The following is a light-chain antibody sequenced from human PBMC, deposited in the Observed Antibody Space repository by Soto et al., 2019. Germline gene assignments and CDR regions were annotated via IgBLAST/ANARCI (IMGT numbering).Light chain of an antibody. V-gene: IGKV1-5*03. Sequence: DIKMTQSPSTLSASVGDRVTITCRASQSISSWLAWYQQKPGKAPKLLIYKASSLESGVPSRFSGSGSGTEFTLTISSLQPDDFATYYCQQYNSSPMYTFGQGTKLEIK. CDR3: QQYNSSPMYT. CDR1: QSISSW. CDR2: KAS. J-gene: IGKJ2*01.